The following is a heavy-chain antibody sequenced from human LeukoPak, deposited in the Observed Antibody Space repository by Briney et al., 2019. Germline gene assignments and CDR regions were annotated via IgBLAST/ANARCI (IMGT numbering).Heavy chain of an antibody. CDR1: GFTFDDYA. D-gene: IGHD6-19*01. CDR2: ISWNSGSR. V-gene: IGHV3-9*01. J-gene: IGHJ6*03. Sequence: GGSLRLSCAASGFTFDDYAMHWVRQAPGKGLEWVSGISWNSGSRGYADSVKGRFTTSRDNAKNSLYLQMNSLRAEDTALYYCAKDKFQWLDNYMDVWGKGTTVTISS. CDR3: AKDKFQWLDNYMDV.